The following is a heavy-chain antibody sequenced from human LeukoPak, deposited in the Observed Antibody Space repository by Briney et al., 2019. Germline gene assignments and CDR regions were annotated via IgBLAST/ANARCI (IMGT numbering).Heavy chain of an antibody. D-gene: IGHD2-21*01. CDR2: INPNSGGT. V-gene: IGHV1-2*02. J-gene: IGHJ4*02. CDR3: ARVLFNSGYDF. Sequence: VASVKVSCKASGYTFTGAYMHRVRQAPGQGLEWMGWINPNSGGTQFAQKFQGRVTMTRDTSISTAYVELDRLRSDDTAVYYCARVLFNSGYDFWGQGTLVTVSS. CDR1: GYTFTGAY.